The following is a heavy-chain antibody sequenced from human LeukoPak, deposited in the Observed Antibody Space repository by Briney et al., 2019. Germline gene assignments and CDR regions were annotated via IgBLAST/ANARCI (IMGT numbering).Heavy chain of an antibody. J-gene: IGHJ5*02. Sequence: SVNVSCKASGGTFSSYAISWVRQAPGQGLEWMGRIIPILGIANYAQKFQGRVTITADKSTSTAYMELSSLRSEDTAVYYCARVGTMVRGVWFDPWGQGTLVTVSS. CDR1: GGTFSSYA. D-gene: IGHD3-10*01. CDR2: IIPILGIA. V-gene: IGHV1-69*04. CDR3: ARVGTMVRGVWFDP.